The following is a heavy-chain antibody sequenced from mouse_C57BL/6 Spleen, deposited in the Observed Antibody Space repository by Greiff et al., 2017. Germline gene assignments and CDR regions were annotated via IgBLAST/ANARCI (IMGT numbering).Heavy chain of an antibody. V-gene: IGHV1-64*01. CDR1: GYTFTSYW. Sequence: QVQLKQSGAELVKPGASVKLSCKASGYTFTSYWMHWVKQRPGQGLEWIGMIHPNSGSTNYNEKFKSKATLTVDKSSSTAYMQLSSLTSEDSAVYYCACPSYYFDYWGQGTTLTVSS. CDR2: IHPNSGST. J-gene: IGHJ2*01. CDR3: ACPSYYFDY.